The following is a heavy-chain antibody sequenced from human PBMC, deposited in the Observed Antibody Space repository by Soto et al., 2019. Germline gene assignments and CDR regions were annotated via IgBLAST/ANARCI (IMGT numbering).Heavy chain of an antibody. D-gene: IGHD3-10*01. Sequence: QVQLVESGGGVVQPGGSLRLSCAASGFTFQNYSMHWVRQAPGKGLEWVAVTSYDGGKMFYADSVQGRFTISRDNSKYTLDLQMNSLRPGDTAVYYCARVESSVTSKYFIDYWGQGTLVTVSS. CDR1: GFTFQNYS. J-gene: IGHJ4*02. V-gene: IGHV3-30*03. CDR2: TSYDGGKM. CDR3: ARVESSVTSKYFIDY.